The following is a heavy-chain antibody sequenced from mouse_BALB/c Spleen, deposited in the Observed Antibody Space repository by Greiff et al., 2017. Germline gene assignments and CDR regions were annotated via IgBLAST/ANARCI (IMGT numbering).Heavy chain of an antibody. Sequence: VQLQQSGPGLVAPSQSLSITCTVSGFSLTSYGVHWVRQPPGKGLEWLGVIWAGGSTNYNSTLMSRLSISKDNSKSQVFLKMNSLQTDDTAMYYCAREYDYEGDYAMDYWGQGTSVTVSS. CDR3: AREYDYEGDYAMDY. D-gene: IGHD2-4*01. CDR1: GFSLTSYG. V-gene: IGHV2-9*02. CDR2: IWAGGST. J-gene: IGHJ4*01.